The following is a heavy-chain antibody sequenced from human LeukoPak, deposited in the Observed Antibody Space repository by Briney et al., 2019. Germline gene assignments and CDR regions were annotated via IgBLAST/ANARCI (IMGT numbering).Heavy chain of an antibody. CDR3: ARDRQTNWFDP. V-gene: IGHV1-18*01. CDR2: INTHNGNT. Sequence: ASVKVSCKASGYIFTSNGINWVRQAPGQGLEWMGWINTHNGNTDYAQKLQGRVTMTTDTSTTTAYMELRSLRSDDTAVYYCARDRQTNWFDPRGQGTLVTVSS. J-gene: IGHJ5*02. CDR1: GYIFTSNG.